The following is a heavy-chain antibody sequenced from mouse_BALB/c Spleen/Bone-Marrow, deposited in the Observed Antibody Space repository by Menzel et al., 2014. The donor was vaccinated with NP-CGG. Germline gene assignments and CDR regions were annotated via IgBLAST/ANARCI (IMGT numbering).Heavy chain of an antibody. V-gene: IGHV1-22*01. CDR3: ARPGRLRWDWDFDV. CDR1: GYSFTEYT. D-gene: IGHD1-1*02. J-gene: IGHJ1*01. Sequence: EVQLEQSGPELVKPGASVKISCKTSGYSFTEYTMHWVKQRHGKSLEWIGRINPNNGGTSYNQKFKGKATLTVDKSSSTACMELRNLTSEDSAGECCARPGRLRWDWDFDVWGAGTTVTVSS. CDR2: INPNNGGT.